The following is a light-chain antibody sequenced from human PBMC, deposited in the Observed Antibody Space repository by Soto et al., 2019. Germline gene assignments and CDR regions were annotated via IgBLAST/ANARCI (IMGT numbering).Light chain of an antibody. Sequence: EIVLTQSPGTLSLSPGERATLSCRSSQSVSSSYLAWYQQKPGQAPRLLIYGASSRATGIPDRFSGSGSGTDFTLTISRLEPEDFAGYYCQQYGSSFPFGGGTKVEIK. CDR2: GAS. CDR1: QSVSSSY. V-gene: IGKV3-20*01. J-gene: IGKJ4*01. CDR3: QQYGSSFP.